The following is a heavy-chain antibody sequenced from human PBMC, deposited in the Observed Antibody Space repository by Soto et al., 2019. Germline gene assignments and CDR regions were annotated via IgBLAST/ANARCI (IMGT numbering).Heavy chain of an antibody. CDR2: IYHSGST. CDR3: ARVAVAGTRFDY. CDR1: GGSISSGGYS. D-gene: IGHD6-19*01. V-gene: IGHV4-30-2*01. Sequence: PSETLSLTCAVSGGSISSGGYSWSWIRQPPGKGLEWIGYIYHSGSTYYNPSLKSRVTISEDRSKNQFSLKLSSVTAADTAVYYCARVAVAGTRFDYWGQGTLVTVSS. J-gene: IGHJ4*02.